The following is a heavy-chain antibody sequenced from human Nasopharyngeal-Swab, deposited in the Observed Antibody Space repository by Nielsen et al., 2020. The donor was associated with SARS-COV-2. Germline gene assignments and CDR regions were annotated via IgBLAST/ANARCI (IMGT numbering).Heavy chain of an antibody. D-gene: IGHD6-19*01. V-gene: IGHV4-39*01. CDR3: ARHKRQWPDLAPFDY. J-gene: IGHJ4*02. CDR1: GGSISSSSYY. CDR2: IYYSGST. Sequence: SETLSLTCTVSGGSISSSSYYWGWIRQPPGKGLEWIGSIYYSGSTYYNPSLKSRVTISVDTSKNQFSLRLSSVTAADTAVYYCARHKRQWPDLAPFDYWGQGTLVTVSS.